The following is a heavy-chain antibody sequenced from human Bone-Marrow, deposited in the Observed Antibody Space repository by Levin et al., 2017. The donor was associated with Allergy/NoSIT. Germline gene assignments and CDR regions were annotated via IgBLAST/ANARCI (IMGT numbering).Heavy chain of an antibody. CDR1: GYTFTSYA. V-gene: IGHV1-3*01. CDR3: ATRSNSSSSSYYYYYGMDG. J-gene: IGHJ6*02. CDR2: INAGNGNT. D-gene: IGHD6-13*01. Sequence: ASVKVSCKASGYTFTSYAMHWVRQAPGQRLEWMGWINAGNGNTKYSQKFQGRVTITRDTSASTAYMELSSLRSEDTAVYYCATRSNSSSSSYYYYYGMDGWGQGTTVTVSS.